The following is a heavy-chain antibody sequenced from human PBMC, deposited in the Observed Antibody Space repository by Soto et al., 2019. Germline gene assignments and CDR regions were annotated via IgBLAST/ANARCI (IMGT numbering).Heavy chain of an antibody. CDR1: GGTFINQP. CDR2: VIPMSGAT. CDR3: ARVFDGYYYYIPDV. D-gene: IGHD3-16*01. V-gene: IGHV1-69*01. J-gene: IGHJ6*02. Sequence: QEQLVQSGAEVKKPGSSVQVSCKASGGTFINQPITWVRKAPGQGLEWMGGVIPMSGATHYSQKFQGRVTITADESTSTAYMELSSLSSEDTAVYYCARVFDGYYYYIPDVWGQGTTVTVS.